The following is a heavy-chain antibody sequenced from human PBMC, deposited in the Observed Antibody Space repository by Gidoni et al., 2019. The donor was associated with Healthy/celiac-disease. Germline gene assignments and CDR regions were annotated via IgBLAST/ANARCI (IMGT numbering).Heavy chain of an antibody. CDR3: ARAMDSSPFDAFDI. J-gene: IGHJ3*02. V-gene: IGHV1-2*02. CDR2: INPNSGGT. D-gene: IGHD6-13*01. Sequence: QVQLVQSGAEVKKPGASVKVSCKASGYTSTGYYMNWVRQAPGQGLEWMGWINPNSGGTNYAQKFQGRVTMTRDTSISTAYMELSRLRSDDTAVYYCARAMDSSPFDAFDIWGQGTMVTVSS. CDR1: GYTSTGYY.